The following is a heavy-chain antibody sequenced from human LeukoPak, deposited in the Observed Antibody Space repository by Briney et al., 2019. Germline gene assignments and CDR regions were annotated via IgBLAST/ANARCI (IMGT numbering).Heavy chain of an antibody. CDR1: GFTFSSYA. J-gene: IGHJ4*02. CDR3: AKDRGYDPYFDY. V-gene: IGHV3-23*01. CDR2: ISGSGGST. Sequence: PGGSLRLSCAASGFTFSSYAMSWVCQAPGKGLEWVSAISGSGGSTYYADSVKGRFTISRDNSKNTLYLQMNSLRAEDTAVYYCAKDRGYDPYFDYWGQGTLVTVSS. D-gene: IGHD5-12*01.